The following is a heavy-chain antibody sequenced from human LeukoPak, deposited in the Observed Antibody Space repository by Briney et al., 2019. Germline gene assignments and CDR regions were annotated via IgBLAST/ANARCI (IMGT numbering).Heavy chain of an antibody. CDR3: ARDKPSSLYYYDSSGYYPDY. CDR1: GYTFNGCY. V-gene: IGHV1-2*02. Sequence: ASMKVSCKASGYTFNGCYKHWVRQAPGQGLEWMGWINPNSGGTNYAQKFQGRVTMTRDTSISTAYMELSRLRSDDTAVYYCARDKPSSLYYYDSSGYYPDYWGQGTLVTVSS. J-gene: IGHJ4*02. D-gene: IGHD3-22*01. CDR2: INPNSGGT.